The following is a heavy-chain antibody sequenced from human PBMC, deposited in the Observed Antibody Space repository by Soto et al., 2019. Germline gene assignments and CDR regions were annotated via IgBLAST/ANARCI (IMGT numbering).Heavy chain of an antibody. CDR1: GFTFNRYG. J-gene: IGHJ6*03. CDR3: ARGLGATPDYYDMDV. D-gene: IGHD3-16*01. CDR2: VWYDGSNK. V-gene: IGHV3-30*02. Sequence: GGSLRLSCTASGFTFNRYGMHWVRQAPSKGLEWVTLVWYDGSNKFYADSVKGRFTISRDNSKNKLNLQMNSLRAEDTAVYYCARGLGATPDYYDMDVWGKGTTVTVS.